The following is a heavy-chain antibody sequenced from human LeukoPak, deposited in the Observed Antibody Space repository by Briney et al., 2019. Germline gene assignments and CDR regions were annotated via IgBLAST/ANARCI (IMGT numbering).Heavy chain of an antibody. CDR3: ARGPLRRITGLRYYYGMDV. J-gene: IGHJ6*02. V-gene: IGHV1-2*02. CDR2: INPNSGGT. Sequence: ASVKVSCKASGYTFTGYYMHWVRQAPGQGLEWMGWINPNSGGTNYAQKFQGRVTMTRDTSISTAHMELSRLRSDDTAVYYCARGPLRRITGLRYYYGMDVWGQGTTVTVSS. D-gene: IGHD1-20*01. CDR1: GYTFTGYY.